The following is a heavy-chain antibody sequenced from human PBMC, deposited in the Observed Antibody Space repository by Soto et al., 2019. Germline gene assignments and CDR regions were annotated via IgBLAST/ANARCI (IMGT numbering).Heavy chain of an antibody. J-gene: IGHJ3*02. V-gene: IGHV1-3*01. Sequence: ASVKVSCTASGYTFTSYGISWVRQAPGQRLEWMGWINAGNGNTKYSQNFQGRVTITRDTSASTAYMELSSLRSEDTAVYYCARSPTFGGFDIWGQGTMVTVSS. CDR2: INAGNGNT. CDR1: GYTFTSYG. D-gene: IGHD3-16*01. CDR3: ARSPTFGGFDI.